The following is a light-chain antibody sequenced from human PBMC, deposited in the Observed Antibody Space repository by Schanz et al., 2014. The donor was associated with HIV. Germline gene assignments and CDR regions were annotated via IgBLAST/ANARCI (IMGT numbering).Light chain of an antibody. CDR3: QQYNKRPWT. V-gene: IGKV1-9*01. CDR2: AAS. CDR1: QGVSSY. Sequence: IQLTQSPSSLSASVGDRVTITCRASQGVSSYLAWYQQKPGKAPKLLIYAASTLQSGVPSRFSGSGSGTDFTLTISSLQPEDSASYYCQQYNKRPWTFGPGTRVEIK. J-gene: IGKJ1*01.